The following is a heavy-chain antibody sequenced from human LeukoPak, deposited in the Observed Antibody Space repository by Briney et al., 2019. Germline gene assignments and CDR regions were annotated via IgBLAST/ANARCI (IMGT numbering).Heavy chain of an antibody. CDR1: GGTFSSYA. Sequence: SVKVSCKASGGTFSSYAISWVRQAPGQGLEWMGGIIPIFGTANYAQKFQGRVTITADESTSTAYMELSSLRSEDTAVYYCARVALGRRWLQTSYYYGMDVWGQGTTVTVSS. CDR3: ARVALGRRWLQTSYYYGMDV. V-gene: IGHV1-69*13. J-gene: IGHJ6*02. D-gene: IGHD5-24*01. CDR2: IIPIFGTA.